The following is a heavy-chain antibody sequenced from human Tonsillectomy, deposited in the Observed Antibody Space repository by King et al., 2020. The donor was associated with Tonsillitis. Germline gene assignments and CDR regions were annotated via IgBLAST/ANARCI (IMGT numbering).Heavy chain of an antibody. CDR2: ISWNSGSI. Sequence: VQLVESGGGLVQPGRSLRLSCAASGFTFDDYAMHWVRQAPGKGLEWVSGISWNSGSIDYADSVEGRFTISRDNAKNSLYLQMNSLRPEDTALYYCAKDKGSTWFFFDYWGQGTLVTVSS. J-gene: IGHJ4*02. CDR1: GFTFDDYA. D-gene: IGHD6-13*01. CDR3: AKDKGSTWFFFDY. V-gene: IGHV3-9*01.